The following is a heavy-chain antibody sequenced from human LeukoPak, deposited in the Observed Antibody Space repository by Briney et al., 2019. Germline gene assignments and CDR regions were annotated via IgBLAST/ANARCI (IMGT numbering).Heavy chain of an antibody. CDR3: ARNPTEKYQLHFDY. CDR1: GFTFSSYA. CDR2: ISYDGSNK. Sequence: GGSLRLSCAASGFTFSSYAMHWVRQAPGKGLEWVAVISYDGSNKYYADSVKGRFTISRDNSKNTLYLQMNSLRAEDTAVYYCARNPTEKYQLHFDYWGQGTLVTVSS. V-gene: IGHV3-30-3*01. J-gene: IGHJ4*02. D-gene: IGHD2-2*01.